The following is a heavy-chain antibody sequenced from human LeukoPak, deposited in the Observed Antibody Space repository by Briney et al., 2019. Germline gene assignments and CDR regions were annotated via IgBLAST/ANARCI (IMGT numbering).Heavy chain of an antibody. CDR3: ARKGSDSSGYYALDY. Sequence: SETLSLTCAVSGGSISSSNWWSWVRQPPGKGLEWIGEIYHSGSTNYNPSLKSRVTISVDTSKNQFSLKLSSVTAADTAVYYCARKGSDSSGYYALDYWGQGTLVTVSS. D-gene: IGHD3-22*01. CDR2: IYHSGST. CDR1: GGSISSSNW. J-gene: IGHJ4*02. V-gene: IGHV4-4*02.